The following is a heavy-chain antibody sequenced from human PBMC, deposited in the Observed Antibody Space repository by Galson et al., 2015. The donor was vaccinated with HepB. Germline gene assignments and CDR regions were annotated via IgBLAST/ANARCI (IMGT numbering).Heavy chain of an antibody. D-gene: IGHD4-17*01. J-gene: IGHJ2*01. Sequence: SLRLSCAASGFSFNKFPMHWVRQAPGKGLEWVAVISYTGSYIAYAEFGRGRFTISRDNSKNALYLQMNSLRVKDTALYYCVRPRGAGAGDYQNWYFDLWGRGTLVTVSS. CDR2: ISYTGSYI. V-gene: IGHV3-30-3*01. CDR3: VRPRGAGAGDYQNWYFDL. CDR1: GFSFNKFP.